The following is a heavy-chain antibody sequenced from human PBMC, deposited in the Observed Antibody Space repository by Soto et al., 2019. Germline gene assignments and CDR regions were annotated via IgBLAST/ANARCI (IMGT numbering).Heavy chain of an antibody. CDR3: VRQSNWFDP. J-gene: IGHJ5*02. CDR1: GFTFSNYW. Sequence: LRLSCAASGFTFSNYWMHWVRQAPGKGLVWVSRINSDGSITTYADSVKGRFSISRDNAKNTLYLQMNSLRAEDSAVYYCVRQSNWFDPWGQGTQVTVSS. CDR2: INSDGSIT. V-gene: IGHV3-74*01.